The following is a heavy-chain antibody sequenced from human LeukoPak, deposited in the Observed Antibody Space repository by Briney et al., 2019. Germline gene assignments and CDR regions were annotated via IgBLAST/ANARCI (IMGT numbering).Heavy chain of an antibody. Sequence: GGSLRLSCAASGFTFSNYAMSWVRQSPGKGLEWVSSITGSGGSTYYADSVKGRFTISRDNSKNTLYLQMSSLRAEDTAVYYCAKDKGDFWSGHHYWGQGTLVTVSS. J-gene: IGHJ4*02. D-gene: IGHD3-3*01. V-gene: IGHV3-23*01. CDR2: ITGSGGST. CDR3: AKDKGDFWSGHHY. CDR1: GFTFSNYA.